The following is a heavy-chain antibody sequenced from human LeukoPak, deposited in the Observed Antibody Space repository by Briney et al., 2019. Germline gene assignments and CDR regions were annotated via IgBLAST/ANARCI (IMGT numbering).Heavy chain of an antibody. D-gene: IGHD3-3*01. CDR2: IIPIFGTA. J-gene: IGHJ5*02. Sequence: SVKVSFKASGGTFSSYAISWVRQAPGQGLEWMGGIIPIFGTANYAQKFQGRVTITADKSTSTAYMELSSLRSEDTAVYYCARPRGSGYSWFDPWGQGTLVTVSS. V-gene: IGHV1-69*06. CDR1: GGTFSSYA. CDR3: ARPRGSGYSWFDP.